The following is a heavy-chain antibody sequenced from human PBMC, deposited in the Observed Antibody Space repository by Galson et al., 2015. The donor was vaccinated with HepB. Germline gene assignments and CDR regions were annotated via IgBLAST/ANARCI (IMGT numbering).Heavy chain of an antibody. CDR2: IIPILGIA. J-gene: IGHJ5*02. V-gene: IGHV1-69*04. Sequence: SVKVSCKASGGTFSSYAISWVRQAPGRGLEWMGRIIPILGIANYAQKFQGRVTITADKSTSTAYMELSSLRSKDTAVYYCARGSSGWYDLNWFDPWGQGTLVTVSS. D-gene: IGHD6-19*01. CDR3: ARGSSGWYDLNWFDP. CDR1: GGTFSSYA.